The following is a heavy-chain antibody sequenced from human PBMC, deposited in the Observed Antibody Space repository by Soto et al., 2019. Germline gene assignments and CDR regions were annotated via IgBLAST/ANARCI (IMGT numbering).Heavy chain of an antibody. D-gene: IGHD6-19*01. CDR1: GFTFSSYG. CDR3: AKDTAVAGTSYYGMDV. CDR2: ISYDGSNK. J-gene: IGHJ6*01. Sequence: QVQLVESGGGVVQPGRSLRLSCAASGFTFSSYGMHWVRQAPGKGLEWVAVISYDGSNKYYADSVKGRFTISRDNSKNTLYLQMNSLRAEDTAVYYCAKDTAVAGTSYYGMDVW. V-gene: IGHV3-30*18.